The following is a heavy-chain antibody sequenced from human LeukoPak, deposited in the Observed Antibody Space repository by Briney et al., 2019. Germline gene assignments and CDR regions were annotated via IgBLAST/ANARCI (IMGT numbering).Heavy chain of an antibody. J-gene: IGHJ3*02. CDR3: ARDREAYSNPTKDGAFDI. V-gene: IGHV3-30*04. CDR1: GFTFSSYA. CDR2: ISYDGSSK. D-gene: IGHD4-11*01. Sequence: GGSLRLSCAASGFTFSSYAMYWVCQAPGRGLEWGAVISYDGSSKYSADSVKGRFTISRDNFKNTLYLQMNSLRADDTAVYYCARDREAYSNPTKDGAFDIWGQGTMVTVSS.